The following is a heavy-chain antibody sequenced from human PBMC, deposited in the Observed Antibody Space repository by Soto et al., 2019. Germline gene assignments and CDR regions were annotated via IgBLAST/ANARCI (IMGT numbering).Heavy chain of an antibody. CDR1: GGSSSSGGYY. D-gene: IGHD2-2*01. J-gene: IGHJ4*01. V-gene: IGHV4-31*03. Sequence: PSETLSRTCTVSGGSSSSGGYYWGWIRQHPWKCLEWIGYIYYSGSTYYNPSLKSRVTISVETSKNQFSLKLSSVTAAVTALYFCAREVVYCGSTISQKTFYYWGQGTLVTVSS. CDR2: IYYSGST. CDR3: AREVVYCGSTISQKTFYY.